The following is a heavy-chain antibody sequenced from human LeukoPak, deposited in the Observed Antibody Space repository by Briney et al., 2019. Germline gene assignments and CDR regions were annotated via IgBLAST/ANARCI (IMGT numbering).Heavy chain of an antibody. CDR3: AIGGYCSGGSCQSAEYFQH. D-gene: IGHD2-15*01. CDR2: ISGSGGST. Sequence: PGGSLRLSCAASGFTFSSYGMSWVRQAPGKGLEWVSAISGSGGSTYYADSVKGRFTISRDNSKNTLYLQMNSLRAEDTAVYYCAIGGYCSGGSCQSAEYFQHWGQGTLVTVSS. V-gene: IGHV3-23*01. J-gene: IGHJ1*01. CDR1: GFTFSSYG.